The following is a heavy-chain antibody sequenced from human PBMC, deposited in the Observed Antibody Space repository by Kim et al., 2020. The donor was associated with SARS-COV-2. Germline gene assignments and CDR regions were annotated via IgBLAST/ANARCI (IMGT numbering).Heavy chain of an antibody. CDR1: GYTLTELS. Sequence: ASVKVSCKVSGYTLTELSMHWVRQAPGKGLEWMGGFDPEDGETIYAQKFQGRVTMTEDTSTDTAYMELSSLRSEDTAVYYCATLIRDDYAEYYFDYWGQGTLVTVSS. CDR3: ATLIRDDYAEYYFDY. J-gene: IGHJ4*02. D-gene: IGHD4-17*01. CDR2: FDPEDGET. V-gene: IGHV1-24*01.